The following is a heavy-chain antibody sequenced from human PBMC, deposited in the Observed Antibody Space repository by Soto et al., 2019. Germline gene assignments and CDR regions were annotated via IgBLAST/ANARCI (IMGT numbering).Heavy chain of an antibody. CDR1: GFTFGDYA. CDR3: TRDEKALYAFWSGFSGY. V-gene: IGHV3-49*04. D-gene: IGHD3-3*01. CDR2: IRSKGYGGTT. J-gene: IGHJ4*02. Sequence: SLRLSCTASGFTFGDYAMSWVRQAPGKGLEWVGFIRSKGYGGTTEYAASVRGRFTISRDDSKGITYLQMDSLKTEDTAVYYCTRDEKALYAFWSGFSGYWGQGALVTVSS.